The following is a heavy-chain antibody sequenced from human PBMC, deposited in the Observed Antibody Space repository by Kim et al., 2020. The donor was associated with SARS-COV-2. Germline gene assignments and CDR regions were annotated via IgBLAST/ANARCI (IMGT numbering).Heavy chain of an antibody. D-gene: IGHD2-21*01. V-gene: IGHV1-46*01. CDR1: GYTFTSYY. CDR2: INPSGGST. Sequence: ASVKVSCKASGYTFTSYYMHWVRQAPGQGLEWMGIINPSGGSTSYAQKFQGRVTMTRDTSTSTVYMELSSLRSEDTAVYYCARVSYCGGDCYFIDYWGQGTLVTVSS. CDR3: ARVSYCGGDCYFIDY. J-gene: IGHJ4*02.